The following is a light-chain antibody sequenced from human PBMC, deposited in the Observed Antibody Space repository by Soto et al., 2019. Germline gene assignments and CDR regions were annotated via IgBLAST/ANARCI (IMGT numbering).Light chain of an antibody. V-gene: IGLV4-69*02. J-gene: IGLJ2*01. CDR1: SGHSNYA. CDR2: LNSDGSH. CDR3: QTWATGIVV. Sequence: QPVLTQSPSASASLGASVKLTCTLSSGHSNYAIAWHQQQPEKGPRYLMRLNSDGSHNKGDGIPDRFSGSSSGAERYLTISSLHSEDEADYYCQTWATGIVVFGGGTKLTVL.